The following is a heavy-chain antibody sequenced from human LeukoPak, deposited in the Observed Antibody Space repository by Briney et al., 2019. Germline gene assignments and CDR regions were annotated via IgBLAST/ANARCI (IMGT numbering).Heavy chain of an antibody. V-gene: IGHV3-74*01. CDR2: INSDGSST. Sequence: PGGSLRLSCAASGFTFSSYWMHWVRQAPGKGLVWVSRINSDGSSTSYADSVKGRFTISRDNAKNTLYLQMNSLRAEDTAVYYCARASVTTWTLGINDLDYWGQGTLVTVSS. CDR3: ARASVTTWTLGINDLDY. D-gene: IGHD4-17*01. CDR1: GFTFSSYW. J-gene: IGHJ4*02.